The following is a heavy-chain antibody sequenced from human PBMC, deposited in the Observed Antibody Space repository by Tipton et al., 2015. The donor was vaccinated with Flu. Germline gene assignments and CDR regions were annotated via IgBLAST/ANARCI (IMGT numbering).Heavy chain of an antibody. CDR2: IYANGNTNYSPT. Sequence: TLSLTCTVSGGSISNYYWSWIRQSPGKGLEWIGYIYANGNTNYSPTKYNPSLESRVTISADTSNNRFSLNLRSVTAADAAVYYCARGTSSWAWYFDLWGRGTLVSVSS. D-gene: IGHD6-13*01. CDR3: ARGTSSWAWYFDL. V-gene: IGHV4-4*08. J-gene: IGHJ2*01. CDR1: GGSISNYY.